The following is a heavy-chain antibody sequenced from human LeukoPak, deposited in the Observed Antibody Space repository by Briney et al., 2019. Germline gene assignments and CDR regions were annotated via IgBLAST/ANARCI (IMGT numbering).Heavy chain of an antibody. CDR1: GFSLSTSGMC. CDR2: IDWDDDK. D-gene: IGHD3-22*01. J-gene: IGHJ6*02. V-gene: IGHV2-70*11. CDR3: ARTNYYDSSGPSPHYYYYGMDV. Sequence: RESGPALVKPTQTLTLTCTFSGFSLSTSGMCVSWIRQPPGKALEWLARIDWDDDKYYSTSLKTRLTISKDTSKNQVVLTMTNMDPVDTATYYCARTNYYDSSGPSPHYYYYGMDVWGQGTTVTVSS.